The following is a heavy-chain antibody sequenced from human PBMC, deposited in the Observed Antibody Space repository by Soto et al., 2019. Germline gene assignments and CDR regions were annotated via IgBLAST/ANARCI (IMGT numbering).Heavy chain of an antibody. CDR3: ARHRDSDSSGYYSYYYGMDV. V-gene: IGHV4-59*08. D-gene: IGHD3-22*01. CDR1: GGSISSYY. Sequence: QVQLQESGPGLVKPSETLSLTCTVSGGSISSYYWSWIRQPPGKGLEWIGYIYYSGSTNYNPSLKSRVTISVDTSKNQFSLKLSSVTAADTAVYYCARHRDSDSSGYYSYYYGMDVWGQGTTVTVSS. J-gene: IGHJ6*02. CDR2: IYYSGST.